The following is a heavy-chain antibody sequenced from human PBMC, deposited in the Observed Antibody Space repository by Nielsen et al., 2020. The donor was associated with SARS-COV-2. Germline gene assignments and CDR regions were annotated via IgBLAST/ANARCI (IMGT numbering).Heavy chain of an antibody. V-gene: IGHV1-46*01. CDR1: GYPFSNFY. CDR2: INPSGYSV. Sequence: ASVKVSCKASGYPFSNFYMHWVRQAPGQGLEWMGIINPSGYSVTYAQKFQDRVTVTRDTSTNTVYMELSSLRSEDTAVYYCARASYSSSWGGDYWGQGTLVTVSS. CDR3: ARASYSSSWGGDY. J-gene: IGHJ4*02. D-gene: IGHD6-13*01.